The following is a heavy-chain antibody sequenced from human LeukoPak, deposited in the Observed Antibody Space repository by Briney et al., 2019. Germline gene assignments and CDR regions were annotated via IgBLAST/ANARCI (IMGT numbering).Heavy chain of an antibody. CDR2: ISSSGSTI. CDR1: GFTFSDYY. D-gene: IGHD2-15*01. CDR3: ARVDADCSGGSCTDYFDY. V-gene: IGHV3-11*04. J-gene: IGHJ4*02. Sequence: GGSLRLSCAASGFTFSDYYMSRIRQAPGKGLEWVSYISSSGSTIYYADSVKGRFTISRDNAKNSLYLQMNSLRAEDTAVYYCARVDADCSGGSCTDYFDYWGQGTLVTVSS.